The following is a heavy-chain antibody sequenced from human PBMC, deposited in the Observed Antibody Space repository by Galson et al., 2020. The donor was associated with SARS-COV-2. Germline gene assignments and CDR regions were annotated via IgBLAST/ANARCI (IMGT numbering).Heavy chain of an antibody. D-gene: IGHD3-10*01. J-gene: IGHJ4*02. Sequence: KISCKASGGTFSSYTLSWVRQAPGQGLEWMGRIIPMLNITYYAEHLQGRLTITADESTSTTDMELSSLRSEDTAIYYCARIASKIGSDHWGQGTLVSVSS. CDR1: GGTFSSYT. CDR2: IIPMLNIT. CDR3: ARIASKIGSDH. V-gene: IGHV1-69*02.